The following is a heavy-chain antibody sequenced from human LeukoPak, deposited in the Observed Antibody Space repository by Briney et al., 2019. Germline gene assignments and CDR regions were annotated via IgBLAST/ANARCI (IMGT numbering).Heavy chain of an antibody. CDR2: ISGSGGST. CDR1: GFTFSSYA. D-gene: IGHD3-9*01. Sequence: PGGSLRLSCAAPGFTFSSYAMSWVRQAPGKGLEWVSAISGSGGSTYYADSVKGRFTISRDNSKNTLYLQMNSLRAEDTAVYYCAKDSSYFDWLSAEYFQHWGQGTLVTVSS. V-gene: IGHV3-23*01. CDR3: AKDSSYFDWLSAEYFQH. J-gene: IGHJ1*01.